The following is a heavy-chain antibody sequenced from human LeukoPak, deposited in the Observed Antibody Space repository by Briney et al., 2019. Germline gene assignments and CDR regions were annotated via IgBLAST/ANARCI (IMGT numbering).Heavy chain of an antibody. J-gene: IGHJ4*02. D-gene: IGHD6-13*01. CDR3: AKDAEHSSGWYPGN. V-gene: IGHV3-30*18. CDR2: ILFDGNNK. Sequence: GGSLRLSCAASGFSFSTYGMHWVRQAPGKGLEWVAVILFDGNNKYYADSVRGRFTISRDNSKNTLYLQMNSLRDEDTAVYYCAKDAEHSSGWYPGNWGQGTLVIVSS. CDR1: GFSFSTYG.